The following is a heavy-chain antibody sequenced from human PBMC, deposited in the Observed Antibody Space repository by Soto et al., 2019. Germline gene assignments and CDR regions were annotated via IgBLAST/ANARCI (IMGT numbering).Heavy chain of an antibody. CDR1: GGTFSSYT. CDR3: QGLSSSSDYYYYYMDV. Sequence: SVKVSCKASGGTFSSYTISWVRQAPGQGLEWMGRIIPILGIANYAQKFQGRVTITADKSTSTAYMELSSLRSEDTAVYYCQGLSSSSDYYYYYMDVWGKGTTVTVSS. J-gene: IGHJ6*03. V-gene: IGHV1-69*02. D-gene: IGHD6-6*01. CDR2: IIPILGIA.